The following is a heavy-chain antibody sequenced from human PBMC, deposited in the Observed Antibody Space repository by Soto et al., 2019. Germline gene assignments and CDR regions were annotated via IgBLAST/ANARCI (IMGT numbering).Heavy chain of an antibody. CDR3: ASDLVGASDSYGLDV. J-gene: IGHJ6*02. D-gene: IGHD1-26*01. CDR1: GFTFSNYG. V-gene: IGHV3-33*01. Sequence: GGSLRLSCAASGFTFSNYGMHWVRQAPGKGLEWVAIIWHDGNNKYYADSVRGRFIISRDNSKNRLYLQMNSLRAEDTAVYYCASDLVGASDSYGLDVWGQGTPATVSS. CDR2: IWHDGNNK.